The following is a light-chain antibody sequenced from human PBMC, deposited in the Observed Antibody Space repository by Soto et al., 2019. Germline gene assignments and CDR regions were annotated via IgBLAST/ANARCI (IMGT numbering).Light chain of an antibody. J-gene: IGLJ1*01. CDR2: LNSDGSH. Sequence: QLVLTQSPSASASLGASVKLTCTLSSGHSSYAIAWHQQQPEKGPRYLMKLNSDGSHFKGDGIPDRFSGSSSGAERYLTISSLQSEDEADYYCQTWGTGIHVFGTGTKLTVL. V-gene: IGLV4-69*01. CDR3: QTWGTGIHV. CDR1: SGHSSYA.